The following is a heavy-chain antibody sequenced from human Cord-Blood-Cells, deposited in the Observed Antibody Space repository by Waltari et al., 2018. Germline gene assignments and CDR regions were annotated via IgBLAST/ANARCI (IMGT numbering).Heavy chain of an antibody. CDR1: GFTFTNAR. CDR3: TTGRDYEGFDY. Sequence: EVQLVESRGGFVTPGGSLRLSCAASGFTFTNARMSWARQAPGKGLEWVGRIKSKTDGGTTDYAAPVKGRFTNSRDDSKNTLYLQMNSLKTEDTAVYYCTTGRDYEGFDYWGQGTLVTVSS. J-gene: IGHJ4*02. V-gene: IGHV3-15*01. D-gene: IGHD4-17*01. CDR2: IKSKTDGGTT.